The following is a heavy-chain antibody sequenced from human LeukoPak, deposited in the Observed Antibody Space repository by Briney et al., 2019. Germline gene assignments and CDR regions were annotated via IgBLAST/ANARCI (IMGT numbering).Heavy chain of an antibody. D-gene: IGHD1-1*01. CDR1: GFTFSSYS. V-gene: IGHV3-21*01. CDR3: ARDAPPTGYYDAFDI. Sequence: PGGSLRLSCAASGFTFSSYSMNWVRQAPGKGLEWVSSISSSSSYIYYADSVKGRFTISRDNAKNSLYLQMNSLRAEDTAVYYCARDAPPTGYYDAFDIWGQGTMVTVSS. CDR2: ISSSSSYI. J-gene: IGHJ3*02.